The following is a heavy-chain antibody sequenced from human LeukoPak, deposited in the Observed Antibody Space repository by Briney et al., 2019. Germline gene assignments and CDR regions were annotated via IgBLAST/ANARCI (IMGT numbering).Heavy chain of an antibody. Sequence: HSGGSLRLSCAASGFTFSSYAMSWVRQAPGKGLEWVSAISGSGGSTYYADSVKGRFTISRDNSKNTLYLQMNSLRAEDTAVYYCAKGHLRLGELSRRPDDYWGQGTLVTVSS. J-gene: IGHJ4*02. V-gene: IGHV3-23*01. CDR1: GFTFSSYA. CDR3: AKGHLRLGELSRRPDDY. D-gene: IGHD3-16*02. CDR2: ISGSGGST.